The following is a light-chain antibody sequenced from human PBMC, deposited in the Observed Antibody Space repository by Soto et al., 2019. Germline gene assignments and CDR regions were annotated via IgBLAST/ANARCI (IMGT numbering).Light chain of an antibody. Sequence: EIVMTQSPATLSVSPGERATLSCRASQSVSSNLAWYQQKPGQAPRLLIYGASTRATGIPARFSGSGSGTEFTLTISSLQSEHFAVYYCQQYNNWPPPWTVGRGNKVEIK. CDR3: QQYNNWPPPWT. V-gene: IGKV3-15*01. J-gene: IGKJ1*01. CDR1: QSVSSN. CDR2: GAS.